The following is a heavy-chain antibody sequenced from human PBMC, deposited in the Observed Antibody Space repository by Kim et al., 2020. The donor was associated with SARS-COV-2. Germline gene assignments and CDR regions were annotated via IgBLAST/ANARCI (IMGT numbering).Heavy chain of an antibody. Sequence: LKSRVTMSVDTSKNQFSLKLSSVTAADTAVYYCARESNFYCSSTSCYGMDVWGQGTTVTVSS. D-gene: IGHD2-2*01. V-gene: IGHV4-4*06. CDR3: ARESNFYCSSTSCYGMDV. J-gene: IGHJ6*02.